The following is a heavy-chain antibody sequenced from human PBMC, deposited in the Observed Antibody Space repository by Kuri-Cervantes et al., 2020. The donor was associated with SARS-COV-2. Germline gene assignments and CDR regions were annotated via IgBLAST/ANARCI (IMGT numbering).Heavy chain of an antibody. D-gene: IGHD2-2*01. V-gene: IGHV3-15*01. J-gene: IGHJ3*02. CDR3: TTGADIVVVPAVMGAFDI. CDR1: GFTFSNAW. Sequence: GGSLRLSCAASGFTFSNAWMSWVRQAPGKGLEWVGRIKSKTDGGTTDYAAPVKGRFTISRDDSKNTLYLQMNSLKTEDTAVHYCTTGADIVVVPAVMGAFDIWGQGTMVTVSS. CDR2: IKSKTDGGTT.